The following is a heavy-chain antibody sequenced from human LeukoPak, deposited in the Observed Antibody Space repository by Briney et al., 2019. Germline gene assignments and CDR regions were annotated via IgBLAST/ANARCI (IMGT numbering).Heavy chain of an antibody. D-gene: IGHD1-1*01. CDR3: ARTTYGDY. CDR2: IKEDGSET. Sequence: GGSLRLSCAASGFTLGSYWMTWVRQAARKGLEWAAAIKEDGSETYYVDSAKGRFTISRDNAKNSLYLQMSSLRAEDTAAYYCARTTYGDYWGQGTLVTVSS. CDR1: GFTLGSYW. J-gene: IGHJ4*02. V-gene: IGHV3-7*02.